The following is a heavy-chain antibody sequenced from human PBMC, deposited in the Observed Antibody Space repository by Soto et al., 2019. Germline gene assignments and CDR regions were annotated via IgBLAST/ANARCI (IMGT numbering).Heavy chain of an antibody. CDR3: ARAPYYYDSSGYLFDY. CDR2: IYHSGST. V-gene: IGHV4-4*02. Sequence: SETLSLTCAVSGGSISSSNWWSWVRQPPGKGLEWIGEIYHSGSTNYNPSLKSRGTISVDKSKNQFSLKLSSVTAADTAVYYCARAPYYYDSSGYLFDYWGQGTLVTVSS. J-gene: IGHJ4*02. CDR1: GGSISSSNW. D-gene: IGHD3-22*01.